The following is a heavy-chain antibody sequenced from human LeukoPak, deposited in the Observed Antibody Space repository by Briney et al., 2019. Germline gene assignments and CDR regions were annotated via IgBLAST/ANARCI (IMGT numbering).Heavy chain of an antibody. J-gene: IGHJ3*02. CDR3: ARGLDVVAASNDAFDI. D-gene: IGHD6-13*01. CDR2: ISPNGVIT. Sequence: GGSLRLSCAASGFTFSSHGMNWVRQAPGKGLEWVSGISPNGVITYYADSVKGRFTISRDNSKGTVYLQMNSLRGEDTAVYYCARGLDVVAASNDAFDIWGQGTLVTVSS. V-gene: IGHV3-23*01. CDR1: GFTFSSHG.